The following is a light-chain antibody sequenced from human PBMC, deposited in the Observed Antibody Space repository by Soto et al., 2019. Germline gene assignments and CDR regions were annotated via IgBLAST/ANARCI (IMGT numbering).Light chain of an antibody. CDR3: ISYTSSSTSYV. CDR2: DVT. Sequence: LTQPASVSGSPGQPITISCRGTRSDVGSYNLVACYQQYPHKNPTLIIYDVTCRPSGVSHRLFASKSGNTASMTIYGLQAEVEADYYCISYTSSSTSYVFGTGTKVTGL. J-gene: IGLJ1*01. V-gene: IGLV2-14*01. CDR1: RSDVGSYNL.